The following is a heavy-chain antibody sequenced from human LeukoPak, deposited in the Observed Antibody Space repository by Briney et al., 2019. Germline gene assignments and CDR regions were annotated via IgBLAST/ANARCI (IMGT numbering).Heavy chain of an antibody. CDR3: ASFGAVAGTQRRQPSYAFGI. V-gene: IGHV1-18*01. J-gene: IGHJ3*02. CDR2: ISAYNGNT. D-gene: IGHD6-19*01. Sequence: VASVKVSCKASGYTFTSYSISWVRQAPGQGLEWMGWISAYNGNTNYAQKLQGRVTMTTDTSPSTAYMELRSLRSDDTAVYYCASFGAVAGTQRRQPSYAFGIWGQGTMVTVSS. CDR1: GYTFTSYS.